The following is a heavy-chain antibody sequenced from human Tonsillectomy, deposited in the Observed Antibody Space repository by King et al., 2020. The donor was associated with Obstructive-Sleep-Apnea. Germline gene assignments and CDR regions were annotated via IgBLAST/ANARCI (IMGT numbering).Heavy chain of an antibody. J-gene: IGHJ4*02. CDR3: ARIRGNVDTAMGLLDY. Sequence: VTLKESGPVLVKPTETLTLTCTVSGFSLSNARMGVSWIRQPPGKALEWLAHIFSNDEKSYSTSMKSILTISKDTSKSQVVLTVTNMDPVDTATYYCARIRGNVDTAMGLLDYWGQGTLVTVSS. CDR2: IFSNDEK. D-gene: IGHD5-18*01. CDR1: GFSLSNARMG. V-gene: IGHV2-26*01.